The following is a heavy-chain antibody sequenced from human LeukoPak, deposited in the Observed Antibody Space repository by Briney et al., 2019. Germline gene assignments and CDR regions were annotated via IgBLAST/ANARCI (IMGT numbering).Heavy chain of an antibody. CDR1: GGSISSGSYY. CDR2: IYTSGST. D-gene: IGHD3-10*01. CDR3: ARANVLLWFGDPSYFDY. Sequence: SQTLSLTCTVSGGSISSGSYYWSWIRQPAGKRLEWSGRIYTSGSTNYDPSLKSRVTISVDTSKNQFSLKLSSVTAADTAVYYCARANVLLWFGDPSYFDYWGQGTLVTVSS. V-gene: IGHV4-61*02. J-gene: IGHJ4*02.